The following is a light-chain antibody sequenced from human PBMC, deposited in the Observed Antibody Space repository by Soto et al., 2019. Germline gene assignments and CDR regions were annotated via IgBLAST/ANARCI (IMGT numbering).Light chain of an antibody. CDR3: QKYNSYPLN. CDR1: QSISSW. V-gene: IGKV1-5*01. Sequence: DIQMTHSPSTLSASVLYIVTITFRASQSISSWLALYQQKPGKAPKLLIYDASSLESGVPSRFSGSGSGTEFTLTISSLQPDDFATYYCQKYNSYPLNFGGGTKVDIK. CDR2: DAS. J-gene: IGKJ4*01.